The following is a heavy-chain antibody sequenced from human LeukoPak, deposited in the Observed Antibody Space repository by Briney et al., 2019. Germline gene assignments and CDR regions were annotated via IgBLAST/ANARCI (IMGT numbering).Heavy chain of an antibody. J-gene: IGHJ4*02. Sequence: SETLSLTCTVSGGSISSYYWSWIRQPAGKGLEWIGRIYTSGSTNYNPSLKSRVTMSVDTSKNQFSLKLSSVTAADTAVYYCASSRKGIAAAGNFDYWGQGTLVTVSS. CDR1: GGSISSYY. CDR2: IYTSGST. V-gene: IGHV4-4*07. CDR3: ASSRKGIAAAGNFDY. D-gene: IGHD6-13*01.